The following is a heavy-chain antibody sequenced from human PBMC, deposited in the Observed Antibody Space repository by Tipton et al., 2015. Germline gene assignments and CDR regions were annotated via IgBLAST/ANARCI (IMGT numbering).Heavy chain of an antibody. CDR3: ARDLEHGMDV. CDR1: GGSVISGNYY. D-gene: IGHD5-24*01. V-gene: IGHV4-61*01. Sequence: TLSLTCTVSGGSVISGNYYWSWIRQPPGKGLEWLGYISYTDNAHYNPSLESRLTISLDTSKNQFSLKLNSVAAADTAVYYCARDLEHGMDVWGHGTTVTVSS. J-gene: IGHJ6*02. CDR2: ISYTDNA.